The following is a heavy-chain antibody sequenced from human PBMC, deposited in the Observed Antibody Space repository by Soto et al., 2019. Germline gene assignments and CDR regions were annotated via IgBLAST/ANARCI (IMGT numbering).Heavy chain of an antibody. J-gene: IGHJ6*02. CDR3: AREGSYYGSGSYDNYYYGMDV. V-gene: IGHV1-69*13. D-gene: IGHD3-10*01. Sequence: SVKVSCKASGGTFSSYAISWVRQASGQGLEWMGGIIPIFGTANYAQKFQGRVTITADESTSTAYMELSSLRSEDTAVYYCAREGSYYGSGSYDNYYYGMDVWGQGTTVTVSS. CDR2: IIPIFGTA. CDR1: GGTFSSYA.